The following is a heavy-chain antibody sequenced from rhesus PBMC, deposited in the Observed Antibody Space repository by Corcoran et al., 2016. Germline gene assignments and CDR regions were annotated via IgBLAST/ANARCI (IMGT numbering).Heavy chain of an antibody. J-gene: IGHJ4*01. CDR3: ARAPYTYGHLDY. Sequence: QVQLQESGPGVVKPSETLSLTCAVSGGSISGSNWWTWIRQPPGKGLEWIGYIYGSSTSTNYSPPFNSRVTISKDTAKNQFSLRLSSVTAADTAVYYCARAPYTYGHLDYWGQGVLVTVSS. V-gene: IGHV4S10*01. CDR1: GGSISGSNW. CDR2: IYGSSTST. D-gene: IGHD5-36*01.